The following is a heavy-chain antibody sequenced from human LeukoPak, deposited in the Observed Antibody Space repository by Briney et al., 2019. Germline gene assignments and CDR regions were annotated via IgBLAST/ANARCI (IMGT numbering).Heavy chain of an antibody. V-gene: IGHV1-8*03. Sequence: ASVKVSCKASGYTFTSYDINWVRQATGQGLEWMGWMNPNSGNTGYAQKFQGRVTITRNTSISTAYMELSSLRSEDTAVYYCARRGYCSSTSCNPGDVPLHFDYWGQGTLVTVSS. CDR2: MNPNSGNT. J-gene: IGHJ4*02. CDR3: ARRGYCSSTSCNPGDVPLHFDY. D-gene: IGHD2-2*01. CDR1: GYTFTSYD.